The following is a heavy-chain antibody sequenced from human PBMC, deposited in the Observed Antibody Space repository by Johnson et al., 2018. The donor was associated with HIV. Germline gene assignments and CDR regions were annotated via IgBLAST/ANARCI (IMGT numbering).Heavy chain of an antibody. CDR1: GFTFSNAW. CDR2: IKSKTDIGTT. CDR3: TTDLAAVGSGAFDI. D-gene: IGHD6-13*01. J-gene: IGHJ3*02. Sequence: VQVVESGGVVVQPGGSLRLSCAASGFTFSNAWMSWVRQAPGKGLEWVGRIKSKTDIGTTDYAAPVKGRFTISRDDSKNTLYLQMNSLKTEDTAVYYCTTDLAAVGSGAFDIWGQGTMVTVSS. V-gene: IGHV3-15*01.